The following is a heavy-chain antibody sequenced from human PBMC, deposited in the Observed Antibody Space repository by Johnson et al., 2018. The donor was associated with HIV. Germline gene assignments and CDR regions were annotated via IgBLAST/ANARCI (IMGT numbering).Heavy chain of an antibody. CDR3: AKDMGGGECEEGGSNYYDCGRDYPCLGPRGVVGTFDI. CDR2: INWNGGST. J-gene: IGHJ3*02. Sequence: EVKLLESGGGVVRPGGSLRLSCAASGFTFDDYGMSWVRQAPGKGLEWVSGINWNGGSTGYADSVKGRFTIFRENSKNTLYLQVNSLRAEDTAVYYCAKDMGGGECEEGGSNYYDCGRDYPCLGPRGVVGTFDIWGHGTMVTVSS. CDR1: GFTFDDYG. V-gene: IGHV3-20*04. D-gene: IGHD3-3*01.